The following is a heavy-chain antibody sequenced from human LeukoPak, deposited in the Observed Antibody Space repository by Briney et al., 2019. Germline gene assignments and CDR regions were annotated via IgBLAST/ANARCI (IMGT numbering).Heavy chain of an antibody. D-gene: IGHD3-16*01. CDR2: INPNSGGT. CDR3: ARDRFGAVSADFDP. V-gene: IGHV1-2*02. CDR1: GYTFTGYY. Sequence: ASVKVSCKASGYTFTGYYMHWVRQAPGQGLEWMGWINPNSGGTNYAQKFQGRVTMTRDTSISTAYMELSRLRSDDTAVYYCARDRFGAVSADFDPWGQGTLVTVSS. J-gene: IGHJ5*02.